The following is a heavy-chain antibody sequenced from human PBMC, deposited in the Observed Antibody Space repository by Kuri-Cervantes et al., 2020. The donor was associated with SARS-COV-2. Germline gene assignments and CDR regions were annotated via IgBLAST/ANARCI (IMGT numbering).Heavy chain of an antibody. Sequence: ASVKVSCKASGYTFTGYYMHWVRQAPGQGLEWMGWINPNSGGTNYAQKFQGRVTMTRDTSISTAYMELSRLRSDDTAVYYCARSGCGGDCYLFDAFDIWGQGTMVTVSS. J-gene: IGHJ3*02. D-gene: IGHD2-21*01. CDR3: ARSGCGGDCYLFDAFDI. V-gene: IGHV1-2*02. CDR1: GYTFTGYY. CDR2: INPNSGGT.